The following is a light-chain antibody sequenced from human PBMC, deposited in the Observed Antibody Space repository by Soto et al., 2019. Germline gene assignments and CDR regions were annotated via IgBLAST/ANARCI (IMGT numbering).Light chain of an antibody. V-gene: IGKV3-11*01. CDR1: KSVSSY. J-gene: IGKJ5*01. Sequence: EIVLTQSPDTLSLSPGERATLSCRASKSVSSYLAWYEQKPGQAPRLLIFDASTRATGIPARFSGSGSGTDFTLTISSLEPEDFAVYYCQHRSICPVSFGQGTRLEIK. CDR2: DAS. CDR3: QHRSICPVS.